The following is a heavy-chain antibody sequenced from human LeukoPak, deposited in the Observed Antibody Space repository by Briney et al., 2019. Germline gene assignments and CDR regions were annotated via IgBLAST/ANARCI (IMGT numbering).Heavy chain of an antibody. V-gene: IGHV1-69*13. CDR2: IIPIFGTA. CDR1: GGTFSSYA. D-gene: IGHD3-22*01. Sequence: ASVKFSCKASGGTFSSYAISWVRQAPGQGLEWMGGIIPIFGTANYAQKLQGRVTITADESTSTAYMELSSLRSEDTAVYYCVRITMIVVAQDYWGQGTLVTVSS. CDR3: VRITMIVVAQDY. J-gene: IGHJ4*02.